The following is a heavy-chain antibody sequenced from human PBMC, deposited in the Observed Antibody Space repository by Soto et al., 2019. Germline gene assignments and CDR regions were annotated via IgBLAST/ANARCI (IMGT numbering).Heavy chain of an antibody. CDR3: AKKPLRSNYVDPFDY. CDR2: ISGSGGST. V-gene: IGHV3-23*01. CDR1: GFTFSSYA. J-gene: IGHJ4*02. D-gene: IGHD4-4*01. Sequence: GGSLRLSCAASGFTFSSYAMSWVRQAPGKGLEWVSAISGSGGSTYYADSVKGRFTISRDNSKNTLYLQMNSLRAEDTAVYYCAKKPLRSNYVDPFDYWGQGTLVTVSS.